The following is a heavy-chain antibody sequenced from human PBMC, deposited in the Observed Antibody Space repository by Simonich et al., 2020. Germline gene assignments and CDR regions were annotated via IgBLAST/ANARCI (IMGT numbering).Heavy chain of an antibody. V-gene: IGHV3-9*01. J-gene: IGHJ4*02. D-gene: IGHD2-8*01. CDR1: GFTFDDYA. CDR2: SSWNSGSI. Sequence: EVQLVESGGGLVQPGRSLRLSCAASGFTFDDYAMHWVRQAPGKGLGLVSGSSWNSGSIGYADSVKGRFTISRDNAKNSLYLQMNSLRAEDTALYYCAKDGGYCTNGVCYYFDYWGQGTLVTVSS. CDR3: AKDGGYCTNGVCYYFDY.